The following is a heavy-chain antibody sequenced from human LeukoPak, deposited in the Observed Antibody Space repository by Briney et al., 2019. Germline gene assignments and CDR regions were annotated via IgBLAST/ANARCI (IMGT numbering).Heavy chain of an antibody. V-gene: IGHV3-21*04. CDR2: ISSSSSYI. CDR3: AKGGVVVVPAHYFNWFDP. CDR1: GFTFSSYS. D-gene: IGHD2-2*01. Sequence: GGSLRLSCAASGFTFSSYSMNWVRQAPGKGLEWVSSISSSSSYIYYADSVKGRFTISRDNAKNSLYLQMNSLRAEDTAVYYCAKGGVVVVPAHYFNWFDPWGQGTLVTVSS. J-gene: IGHJ5*02.